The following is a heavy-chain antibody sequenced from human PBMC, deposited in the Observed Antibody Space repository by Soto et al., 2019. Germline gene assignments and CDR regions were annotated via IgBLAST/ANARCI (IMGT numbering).Heavy chain of an antibody. CDR2: VEYGGST. CDR1: GGSIISSNFY. V-gene: IGHV4-39*01. Sequence: SETLSLTCTVSGGSIISSNFYWGWIRQPPGKGLEWIGSVEYGGSTYDNPSLKSRVTLSADTSKNQFSLKLTSVTAADTAIYYCARHVRGAVTMNWFDPWGHGTLVTVSS. CDR3: ARHVRGAVTMNWFDP. D-gene: IGHD3-10*02. J-gene: IGHJ5*02.